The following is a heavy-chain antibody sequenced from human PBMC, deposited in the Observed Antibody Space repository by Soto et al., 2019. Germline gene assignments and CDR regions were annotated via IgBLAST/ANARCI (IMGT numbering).Heavy chain of an antibody. J-gene: IGHJ4*02. CDR2: IYHSGNT. D-gene: IGHD5-12*01. CDR1: GGSISSSNW. V-gene: IGHV4-4*02. CDR3: ATVDSGRDGYNCFEY. Sequence: PSETLSLTCAVSGGSISSSNWWSWVRQPPGKGLEWIGEIYHSGNTNYNPSLKSRVTMAVVKSRNQFSLKLSSVTAADTAVYYCATVDSGRDGYNCFEYWGQGTLVTVS.